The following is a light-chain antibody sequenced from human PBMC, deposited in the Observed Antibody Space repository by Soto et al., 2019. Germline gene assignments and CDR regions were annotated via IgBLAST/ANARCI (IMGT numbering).Light chain of an antibody. J-gene: IGKJ4*01. V-gene: IGKV3-20*01. CDR3: QQHATSPRT. CDR2: GAS. CDR1: QSVGNNY. Sequence: EIVLTQSPGTLSLSPGEGATLSCRASQSVGNNYLAWYQQKPGQAPRLLIFGASSRATGIPDRFSGSGSGTDFTLTISRLEPEDFAVYYCQQHATSPRTFGGGTKVDIK.